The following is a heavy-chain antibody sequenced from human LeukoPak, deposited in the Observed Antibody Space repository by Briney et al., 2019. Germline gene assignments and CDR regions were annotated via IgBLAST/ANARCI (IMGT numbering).Heavy chain of an antibody. D-gene: IGHD2-2*01. CDR1: GGTFSSYA. CDR2: FDPEDGET. V-gene: IGHV1-24*01. CDR3: ATYQLAARWDYMDV. J-gene: IGHJ6*03. Sequence: ASVKVSCKASGGTFSSYAISWVRQAPGKGLEWMGGFDPEDGETIYAQKFQGRVTMTEDTSTDTAYMELSSLRSEDTAVYYCATYQLAARWDYMDVWGKGTTVTVSS.